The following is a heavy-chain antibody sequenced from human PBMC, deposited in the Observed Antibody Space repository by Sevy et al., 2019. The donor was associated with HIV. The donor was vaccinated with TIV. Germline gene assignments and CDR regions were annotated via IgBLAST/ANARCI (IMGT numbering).Heavy chain of an antibody. V-gene: IGHV3-30*03. CDR3: ARGGYSYGNYYYYYMDL. CDR1: GFTFSSYG. J-gene: IGHJ6*03. CDR2: ISYDGSNK. D-gene: IGHD5-18*01. Sequence: GGSLRLSCAASGFTFSSYGMHWVRQAPGKGLEWVAVISYDGSNKYYADSVKGRFTISKDNSKNTLYLQMNSLRAEDTAVYYCARGGYSYGNYYYYYMDLWGKGTTVTVSS.